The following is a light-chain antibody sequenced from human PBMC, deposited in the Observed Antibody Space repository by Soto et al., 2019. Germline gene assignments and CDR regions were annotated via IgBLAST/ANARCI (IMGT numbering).Light chain of an antibody. CDR3: LLSYRGGRPV. J-gene: IGLJ3*02. CDR2: DAS. CDR1: TGAVTSGHY. V-gene: IGLV7-46*01. Sequence: QAVVSQEPSLTVSPGGTVTLTCGSSTGAVTSGHYPFWFQQKPGQAPRTLIYDASNRHSWTPVRFSGSLLGGKAALTLSGAQPEDEADYYSLLSYRGGRPVFGGGTQLTVL.